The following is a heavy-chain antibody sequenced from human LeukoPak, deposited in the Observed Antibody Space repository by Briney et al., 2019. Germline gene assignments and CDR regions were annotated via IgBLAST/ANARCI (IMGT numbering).Heavy chain of an antibody. Sequence: SETLSLTCAVSGGSISSGGYSWSWIRQPPGKGLEWIGYIYYSGSTNYNPSLKSRVTISVDTSKNQFSLKLSSVTAADTAVYYCARGEDDSSGYHLDYWGQGTLVTVSS. CDR1: GGSISSGGYS. CDR2: IYYSGST. CDR3: ARGEDDSSGYHLDY. D-gene: IGHD3-22*01. J-gene: IGHJ4*02. V-gene: IGHV4-61*08.